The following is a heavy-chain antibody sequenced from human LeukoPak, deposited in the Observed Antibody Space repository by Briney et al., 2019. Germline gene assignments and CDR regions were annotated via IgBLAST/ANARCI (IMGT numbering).Heavy chain of an antibody. J-gene: IGHJ5*02. CDR3: ASSSGGSYEDWFDP. CDR1: GYTFTSYY. CDR2: IYPSGGST. Sequence: ASVKVSCKASGYTFTSYYMHWVRQAPGQGLEWMGVIYPSGGSTSYAQKFQGRVTMTRDTSTSTVYMELSSLGSEDTAVYYCASSSGGSYEDWFDPWGQGTLVTVSP. D-gene: IGHD1-26*01. V-gene: IGHV1-46*01.